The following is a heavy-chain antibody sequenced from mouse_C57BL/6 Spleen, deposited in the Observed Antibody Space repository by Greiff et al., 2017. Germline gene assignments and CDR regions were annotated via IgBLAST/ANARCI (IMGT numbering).Heavy chain of an antibody. CDR1: GFTFSNYW. J-gene: IGHJ2*01. CDR3: TAVYYYGSSYYFDY. Sequence: EVKVEESGGGLVQPGGSMKLSCVASGFTFSNYWMNWVRQSPEKGLEWVAQIRLKSDNYATHYAESVKGRFTISRDESKSSVYLQMNNLRAEDTGIYYCTAVYYYGSSYYFDYWGQGTTLTVSS. V-gene: IGHV6-3*01. D-gene: IGHD1-1*01. CDR2: IRLKSDNYAT.